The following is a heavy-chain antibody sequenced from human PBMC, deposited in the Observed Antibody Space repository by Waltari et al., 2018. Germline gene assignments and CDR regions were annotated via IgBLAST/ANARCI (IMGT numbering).Heavy chain of an antibody. J-gene: IGHJ4*02. D-gene: IGHD2-15*01. Sequence: QLQLQESGPGLVKPSETLSLTCTVSGGSISSSSYYWGWIRQPPGKGLEWIGSIYYSGSTYYNPSLKRRVTISVDTSKNQFSLKLSSVTAADTAVYYCARDRVGVVVAATGFDYWGQGTLVTVSS. CDR3: ARDRVGVVVAATGFDY. CDR2: IYYSGST. CDR1: GGSISSSSYY. V-gene: IGHV4-39*07.